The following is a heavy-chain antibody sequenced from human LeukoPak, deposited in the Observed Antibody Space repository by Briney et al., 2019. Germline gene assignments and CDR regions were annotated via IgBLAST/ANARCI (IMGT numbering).Heavy chain of an antibody. CDR3: VRHGLGSSWFGFDY. D-gene: IGHD6-13*01. CDR2: LYPGDSDP. V-gene: IGHV5-51*01. CDR1: GYTFTTYW. Sequence: GESLKISCKGSGYTFTTYWIGWVRQMPGKGLEWMGILYPGDSDPRYSPSFQGQVTISADKSISTAYLQWSSLKASDSAMYYCVRHGLGSSWFGFDYWGQGTPVTVSS. J-gene: IGHJ4*02.